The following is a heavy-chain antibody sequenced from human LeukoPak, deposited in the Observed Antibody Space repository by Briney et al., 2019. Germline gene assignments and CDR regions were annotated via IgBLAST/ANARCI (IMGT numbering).Heavy chain of an antibody. J-gene: IGHJ4*02. CDR1: GFKFSFYS. CDR2: ISSSGSPI. V-gene: IGHV3-48*04. Sequence: GGSLRLSCAASGFKFSFYSMNWVRQAPGKGLEWISYISSSGSPIYYAESVKGRLTISRDNARKSSDLQMTSLTAEDTAVYYCARGSRFDYWGQGALVTVSS. CDR3: ARGSRFDY.